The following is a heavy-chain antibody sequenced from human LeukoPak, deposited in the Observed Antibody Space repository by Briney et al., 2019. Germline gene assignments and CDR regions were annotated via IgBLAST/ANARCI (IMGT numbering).Heavy chain of an antibody. CDR2: ISSSSSYI. D-gene: IGHD3-22*01. Sequence: GGSLRLSCAASGFTFSSYSMNWVRQAPGKGLEWVSSISSSSSYIYYADSVKGRFTISRDNAKNSLYLQMNSLRAEDTAVYYCAREQSGEYYYDSSGLSGDYWGQGTLVTVSS. CDR1: GFTFSSYS. CDR3: AREQSGEYYYDSSGLSGDY. V-gene: IGHV3-21*01. J-gene: IGHJ4*02.